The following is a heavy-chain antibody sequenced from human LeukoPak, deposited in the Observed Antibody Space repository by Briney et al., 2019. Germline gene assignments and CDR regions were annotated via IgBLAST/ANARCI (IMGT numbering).Heavy chain of an antibody. CDR1: GFTFSDYY. D-gene: IGHD5-12*01. V-gene: IGHV3-11*04. CDR2: ISSSGSTI. Sequence: PGGSLRLSCAASGFTFSDYYMSWIRQAPGKGLEWVSYISSSGSTIYYADSVKGRFTISRDNSKNTLSLQMNSLRAEDTAVYYCAKGAGYSAYNYHYYYLDVWGKGTTVTVSS. CDR3: AKGAGYSAYNYHYYYLDV. J-gene: IGHJ6*03.